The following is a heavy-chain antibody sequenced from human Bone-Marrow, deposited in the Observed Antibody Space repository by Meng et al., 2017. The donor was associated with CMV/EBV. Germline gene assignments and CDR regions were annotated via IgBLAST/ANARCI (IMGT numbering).Heavy chain of an antibody. Sequence: SQTLSLTCAASGFTFSSYAMSWVRQAPGKGLEWIGYTYYSGSTYSNPSLASRIYMSVDTSKNQFSLRVYSVTAADTAVYYCARVGASYFYGSGATIWGQGTLVTVSS. CDR1: GFTFSSYA. CDR3: ARVGASYFYGSGATI. V-gene: IGHV4-30-4*08. J-gene: IGHJ4*02. CDR2: TYYSGST. D-gene: IGHD3-10*01.